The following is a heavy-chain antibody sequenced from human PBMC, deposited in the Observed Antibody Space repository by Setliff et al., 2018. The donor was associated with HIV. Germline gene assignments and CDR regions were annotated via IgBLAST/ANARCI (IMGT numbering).Heavy chain of an antibody. CDR2: INSDGSST. Sequence: GGSLRLSCAASGFTFSSYWMHWVRQAPGKGLVWVSRINSDGSSTSYADSVKGRFTISRDNAKNTLYLRMNSLRAEDTAVYYCALTPYSSSSLSYWGQGNLVTVSS. CDR3: ALTPYSSSSLSY. V-gene: IGHV3-74*01. J-gene: IGHJ4*02. D-gene: IGHD6-6*01. CDR1: GFTFSSYW.